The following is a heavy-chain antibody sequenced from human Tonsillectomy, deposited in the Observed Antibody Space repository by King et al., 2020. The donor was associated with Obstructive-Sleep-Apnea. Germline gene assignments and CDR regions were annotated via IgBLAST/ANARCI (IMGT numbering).Heavy chain of an antibody. CDR2: ISYDGSNT. J-gene: IGHJ4*02. D-gene: IGHD4-17*01. V-gene: IGHV3-30*18. CDR3: AKDRKPMTTVTRSIADY. Sequence: VQLVESGGGVVQPGRALIRSCAASGFTFSSYGMHWVRQAPGMGLTWVAVISYDGSNTYYADSVKGRFTISSDNSKNTLYLQMNSLRAEDTAVYYCAKDRKPMTTVTRSIADYWGQGTLVTVSS. CDR1: GFTFSSYG.